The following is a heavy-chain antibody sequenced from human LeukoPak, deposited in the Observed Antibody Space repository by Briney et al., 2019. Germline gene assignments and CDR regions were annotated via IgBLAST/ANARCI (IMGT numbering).Heavy chain of an antibody. CDR3: ARAERTISGLDV. Sequence: ASVQVSCTASGYTLTAYYIHWVRQAPGQGLEWMGWMNPHSGGTNYAQKFRARVTMTTDTTINTAYLELTGLTSDDTALYYCARAERTISGLDVWGQGTRDRVSS. J-gene: IGHJ6*02. V-gene: IGHV1-2*02. CDR1: GYTLTAYY. D-gene: IGHD2-2*01. CDR2: MNPHSGGT.